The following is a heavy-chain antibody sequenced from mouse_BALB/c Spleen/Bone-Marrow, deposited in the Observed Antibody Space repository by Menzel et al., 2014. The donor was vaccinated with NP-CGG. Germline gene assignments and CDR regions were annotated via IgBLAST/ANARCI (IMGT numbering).Heavy chain of an antibody. J-gene: IGHJ3*01. Sequence: VKLMESGPSLVQPSQSLSIPCTVSGFSLTSYGVHWVRQSPGKGLEWLGVIWRGGSTDYNAAFMSRLSITKDNSKSQVFFKMNSLQADDTAIYYCAKNGGYDGWFAYWGQGTLVTVSA. CDR1: GFSLTSYG. V-gene: IGHV2-5-1*01. CDR3: AKNGGYDGWFAY. D-gene: IGHD2-14*01. CDR2: IWRGGST.